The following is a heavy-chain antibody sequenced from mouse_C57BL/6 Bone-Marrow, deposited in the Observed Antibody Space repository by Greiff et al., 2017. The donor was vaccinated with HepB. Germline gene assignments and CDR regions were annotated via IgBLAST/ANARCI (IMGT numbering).Heavy chain of an antibody. CDR3: ARSYGSSPWFAY. CDR1: GYTFTSHW. Sequence: VQLQQSGPELVRPGASVKISCKAPGYTFTSHWMQWVRQRPGQGLEWIGEIFPGSGSTYYNEKFKGKATLPVDTSSITAYMQLSSLTSEDSAVYFCARSYGSSPWFAYWGQGTLVTVSA. J-gene: IGHJ3*01. CDR2: IFPGSGST. V-gene: IGHV1-56*01. D-gene: IGHD1-1*01.